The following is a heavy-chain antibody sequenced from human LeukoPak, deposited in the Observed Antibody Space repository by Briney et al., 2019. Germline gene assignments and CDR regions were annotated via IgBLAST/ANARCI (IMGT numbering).Heavy chain of an antibody. CDR3: ARCGPSSGGSCYPNYYYYGMDV. J-gene: IGHJ6*02. CDR2: MSGSGGSI. D-gene: IGHD2-15*01. CDR1: GFTFSSYA. V-gene: IGHV3-23*01. Sequence: GGSLRLSCAASGFTFSSYAMTWVRQAPGKGLEWVSAMSGSGGSIYYADSVKGRFTISRDNSKNTLYLQMNSLRAEDTAVYYCARCGPSSGGSCYPNYYYYGMDVWGQGTTVTVSS.